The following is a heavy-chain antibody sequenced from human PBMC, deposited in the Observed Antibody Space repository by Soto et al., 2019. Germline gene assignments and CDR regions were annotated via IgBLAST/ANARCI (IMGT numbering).Heavy chain of an antibody. Sequence: EVQLVESGGGLVQPGGSLKLSFAASGFSVSDSAMHWVRQASGKGLEWVGRIGSKGQNYATTYAASVKGRFIISTDESKNTAHLQMNSLKTEDTAIYYCNKFSGTSSAPAALGQGTLVTVSS. D-gene: IGHD1-26*01. V-gene: IGHV3-73*02. J-gene: IGHJ5*02. CDR3: NKFSGTSSAPAA. CDR1: GFSVSDSA. CDR2: IGSKGQNYAT.